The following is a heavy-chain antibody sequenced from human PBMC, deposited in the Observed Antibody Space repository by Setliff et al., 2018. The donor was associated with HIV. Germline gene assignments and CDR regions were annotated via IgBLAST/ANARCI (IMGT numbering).Heavy chain of an antibody. D-gene: IGHD1-26*01. CDR1: GGSIGSSSYY. Sequence: SETLSLTCTVSGGSIGSSSYYWGWVRQPPGKGLEWIGSMYYSGSTYYTPSLKSRITISLDTSKNQFSLKLSSVTAADTAVYYCATSMGASPYIRHWGQGTLVTVSS. CDR3: ATSMGASPYIRH. V-gene: IGHV4-39*07. J-gene: IGHJ1*01. CDR2: MYYSGST.